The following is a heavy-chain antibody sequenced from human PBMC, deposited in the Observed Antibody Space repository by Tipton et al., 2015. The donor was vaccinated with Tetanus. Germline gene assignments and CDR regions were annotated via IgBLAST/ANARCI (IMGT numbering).Heavy chain of an antibody. V-gene: IGHV4-39*02. CDR1: GGSINDKKHY. Sequence: TLSLTCTVSGGSINDKKHYWGWIRQPPGKGLEWIASIYFEGSTYYSPSLESRVTIAVDTSQNVFSLRLTSVTAADTAIYYCARHLYGYWFDPWGQGTLVTVSS. D-gene: IGHD3-10*01. CDR3: ARHLYGYWFDP. J-gene: IGHJ5*02. CDR2: IYFEGST.